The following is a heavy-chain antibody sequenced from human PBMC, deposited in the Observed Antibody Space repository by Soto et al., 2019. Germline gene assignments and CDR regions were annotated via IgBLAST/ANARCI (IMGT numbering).Heavy chain of an antibody. CDR2: IYYGGTT. Sequence: SETLSLTCTVSGGSIGSSYWGWIRQPPGKGLEWIGTIYYGGTTYYNPSLKSRATISVDTSKSQFSLSLSPGPAAAPAPYSGATDIALAWFFLWGQGTLVTVSS. CDR1: GGSIGSSY. V-gene: IGHV4-59*04. D-gene: IGHD2-15*01. J-gene: IGHJ5*02. CDR3: ATDIALAWFFL.